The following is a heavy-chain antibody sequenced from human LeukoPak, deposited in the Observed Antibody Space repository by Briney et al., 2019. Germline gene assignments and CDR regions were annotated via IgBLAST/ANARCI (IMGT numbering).Heavy chain of an antibody. J-gene: IGHJ4*02. V-gene: IGHV4-31*03. D-gene: IGHD2-15*01. Sequence: SETLSLTCTVSGGSISSGGYYWSWIRQHPGKGLEWIGYIYYSGSTYYNPSLKSRVTISVDTSKNQFSLKLSSATAADTAVYYCARVRTCSGGSCYAYYFDYWGQGTLVTVSS. CDR1: GGSISSGGYY. CDR3: ARVRTCSGGSCYAYYFDY. CDR2: IYYSGST.